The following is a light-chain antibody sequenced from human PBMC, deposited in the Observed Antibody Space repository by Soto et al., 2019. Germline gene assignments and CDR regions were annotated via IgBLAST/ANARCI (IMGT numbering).Light chain of an antibody. J-gene: IGKJ1*01. CDR2: AAS. CDR3: QQYNNWPT. V-gene: IGKV1-39*01. CDR1: QSISSY. Sequence: DIQMTQSPFSLSASVGDRVSITCRASQSISSYLNWYQQKPGKAPKVLIYAASSLQSGVPSRFSGSGSGTDFTLTISSLQSEDFAVYYCQQYNNWPTFGQGTKVDIK.